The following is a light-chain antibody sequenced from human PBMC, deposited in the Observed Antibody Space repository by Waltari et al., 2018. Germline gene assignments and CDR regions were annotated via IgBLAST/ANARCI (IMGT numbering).Light chain of an antibody. CDR3: AAWDDSLNGPDWV. J-gene: IGLJ3*02. V-gene: IGLV1-44*01. CDR1: GSNIGSNT. Sequence: QSVLTQPPSASGTPGQRVTISCSGSGSNIGSNTVNWYQQLPGTAPKLLIYSNSQRPSGGPDRFSGSTSGTSASLAISGLQSEDEADYYCAAWDDSLNGPDWVFGGGTKLTVL. CDR2: SNS.